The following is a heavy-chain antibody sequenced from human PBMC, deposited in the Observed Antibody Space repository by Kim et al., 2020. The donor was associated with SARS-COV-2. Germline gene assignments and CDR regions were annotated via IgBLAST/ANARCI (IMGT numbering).Heavy chain of an antibody. D-gene: IGHD2-2*02. CDR1: GGSISTSSYY. J-gene: IGHJ2*01. CDR3: ANSANTGWY. CDR2: VLYSGSS. Sequence: SETLSLTCAVSGGSISTSSYYLAWVRQSPGKGLEWIGSVLYSGSSYYNPSLRSRVTISVDTSKSQFSLRLTSVTAADTAVYYCANSANTGWY. V-gene: IGHV4-39*01.